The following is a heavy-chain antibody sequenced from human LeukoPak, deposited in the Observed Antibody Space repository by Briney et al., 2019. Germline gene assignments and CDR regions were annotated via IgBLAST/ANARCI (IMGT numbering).Heavy chain of an antibody. V-gene: IGHV4-59*01. CDR1: GGSISSYY. J-gene: IGHJ6*02. CDR2: IYYSGST. Sequence: ETLSLTCPVSGGSISSYYWSWIRQPPGKGLEWIGYIYYSGSTNYNPSLKSRVTISVDTSKNQFSLKLSSVTAADTAVYYCARAVKRFNYGMDVWGQGTTVTVSS. CDR3: ARAVKRFNYGMDV.